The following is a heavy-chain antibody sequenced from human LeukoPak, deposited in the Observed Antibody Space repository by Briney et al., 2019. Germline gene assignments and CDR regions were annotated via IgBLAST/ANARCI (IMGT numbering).Heavy chain of an antibody. J-gene: IGHJ3*02. CDR1: GFTFSSYA. CDR3: ATFPIPGYSSSWYRAGAFDI. Sequence: PGGSLRLSCAASGFTFSSYAMSWVRQAPGKGLEWVSAISGSGGSTYYADSVKGRFTISRDNSKNTPYLQMNSLRAEDTAVYYCATFPIPGYSSSWYRAGAFDIWGQGTMVTVSS. D-gene: IGHD6-13*01. CDR2: ISGSGGST. V-gene: IGHV3-23*01.